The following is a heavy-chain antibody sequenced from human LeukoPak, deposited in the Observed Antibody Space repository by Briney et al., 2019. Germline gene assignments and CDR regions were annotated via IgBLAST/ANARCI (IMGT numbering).Heavy chain of an antibody. CDR2: IYYSGST. CDR3: ARDLGGANWFDP. Sequence: SETLSLTCTVSGRSISSDYWSWVRQPPGKGLEWIGYIYYSGSTNYNPSLKSRVTISVDTSKNQFSLKLSSVTAADTAVYYCARDLGGANWFDPWGQGTLVTVSS. J-gene: IGHJ5*02. CDR1: GRSISSDY. V-gene: IGHV4-59*01. D-gene: IGHD1-26*01.